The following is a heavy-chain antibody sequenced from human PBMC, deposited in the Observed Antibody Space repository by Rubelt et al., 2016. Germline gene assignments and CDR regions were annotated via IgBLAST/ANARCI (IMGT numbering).Heavy chain of an antibody. J-gene: IGHJ4*02. CDR2: IYSGGKT. Sequence: ASGFLFSSHWMSWVRQAPGKGLEWVSVIYSGGKTYYGDPVKGRFTISRDNSKNTLYLQMNSLRDEDTAVYYCAKAPIYGYTFDFWGQGTLVTVSS. D-gene: IGHD5-18*01. CDR3: AKAPIYGYTFDF. V-gene: IGHV3-53*01. CDR1: GFLFSSHW.